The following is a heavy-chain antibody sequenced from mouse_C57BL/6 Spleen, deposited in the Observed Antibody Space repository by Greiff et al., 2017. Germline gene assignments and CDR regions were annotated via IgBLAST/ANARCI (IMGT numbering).Heavy chain of an antibody. Sequence: EVKLMESGGGLVKPGGSLKLSCAASGFTFSSYAMSWVRQTPETRLEWVATISDGGSYTYYPDNVKGRFTIARDNAKNNLYLQMRKLKSEDTDMYYCARNDLTEAYWGQGTLVTVSA. J-gene: IGHJ3*01. CDR2: ISDGGSYT. V-gene: IGHV5-4*03. CDR3: ARNDLTEAY. CDR1: GFTFSSYA.